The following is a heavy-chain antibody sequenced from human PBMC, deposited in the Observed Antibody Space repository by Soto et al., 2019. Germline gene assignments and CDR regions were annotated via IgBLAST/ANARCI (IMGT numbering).Heavy chain of an antibody. CDR3: ARRARIGKQLWLPFDY. V-gene: IGHV1-8*01. Sequence: QVQLVQSGAEVKKPGASVMVSCKASGYTFRDHDINWVRQASGQGLEWMGWMNPNSGNTGYAQKFQGRVTMTRDTSINTAYMEPSSLRSEDTAVYYCARRARIGKQLWLPFDYWAQGTLVTVSS. CDR2: MNPNSGNT. CDR1: GYTFRDHD. D-gene: IGHD5-18*01. J-gene: IGHJ4*02.